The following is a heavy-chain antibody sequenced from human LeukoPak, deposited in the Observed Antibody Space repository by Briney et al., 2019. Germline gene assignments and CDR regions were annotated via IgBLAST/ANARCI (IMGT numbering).Heavy chain of an antibody. Sequence: ASVKVSCKASGGTFSSYAISWVRQAPGQGLEWMGGIIPIFGTANYAQKFQGRATITADESTSTAYMELSSLRSEDTAVYYCARGRYGSGSYYGYFQHWGQGTLVTVSS. CDR1: GGTFSSYA. CDR3: ARGRYGSGSYYGYFQH. CDR2: IIPIFGTA. V-gene: IGHV1-69*13. J-gene: IGHJ1*01. D-gene: IGHD3-10*01.